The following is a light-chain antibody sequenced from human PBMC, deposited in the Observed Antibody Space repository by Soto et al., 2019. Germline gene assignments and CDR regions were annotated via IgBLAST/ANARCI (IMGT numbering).Light chain of an antibody. V-gene: IGKV1-5*03. CDR1: QSISDW. CDR2: RAS. Sequence: DIQMTQSPSTLSASIGDRVTITCRASQSISDWLAWYQQKPGKAPKLLIYRASNLESGVPSRFSGSGSWTEFTLTINSLQPDGFATYYCQQYNGYSRAFGQGTKVEIK. J-gene: IGKJ1*01. CDR3: QQYNGYSRA.